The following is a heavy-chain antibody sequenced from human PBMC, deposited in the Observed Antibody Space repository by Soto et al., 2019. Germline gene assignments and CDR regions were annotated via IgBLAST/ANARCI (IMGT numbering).Heavy chain of an antibody. Sequence: GGSLTLSCAASGFTFDDYGMSWVRQAPGKGLEWVSGINWNGGSTGYADSVKGRFTISRDNAKNSLYLQMNSLRAEDTALYHCARGNVLRYFDWLLAHYYYYYYMDVWGKGTTVTVSS. J-gene: IGHJ6*03. CDR1: GFTFDDYG. CDR2: INWNGGST. D-gene: IGHD3-9*01. V-gene: IGHV3-20*01. CDR3: ARGNVLRYFDWLLAHYYYYYYMDV.